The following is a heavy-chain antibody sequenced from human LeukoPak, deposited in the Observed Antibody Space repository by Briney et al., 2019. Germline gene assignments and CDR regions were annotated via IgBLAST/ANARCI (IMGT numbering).Heavy chain of an antibody. V-gene: IGHV1-2*02. CDR1: VYTFTDYY. CDR3: ARVTTGTYYDY. Sequence: ASVTVSFTSSVYTFTDYYMHWVRQAPGQGFEWMGWVNPKSGGTNYSQKFQGRVTMTRDTSITTAYMELSTLTSDDTAVYYCARVTTGTYYDYWGQGTVATVSS. D-gene: IGHD3-22*01. J-gene: IGHJ4*02. CDR2: VNPKSGGT.